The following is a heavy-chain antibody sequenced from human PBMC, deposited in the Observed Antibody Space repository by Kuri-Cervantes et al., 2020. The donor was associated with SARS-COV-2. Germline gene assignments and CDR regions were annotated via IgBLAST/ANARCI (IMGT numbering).Heavy chain of an antibody. V-gene: IGHV3-11*04. Sequence: GGSLRLSCAASGFTFSDYYMSWIRQAPGKGLEWVSYISSSGSTIYYADSVKGRFTISWDNAKNSLYLQMNSLRAEDTAVYYCAREATIFGVVNNDYWGQGTLVTVSS. D-gene: IGHD3-3*01. CDR1: GFTFSDYY. CDR2: ISSSGSTI. J-gene: IGHJ4*02. CDR3: AREATIFGVVNNDY.